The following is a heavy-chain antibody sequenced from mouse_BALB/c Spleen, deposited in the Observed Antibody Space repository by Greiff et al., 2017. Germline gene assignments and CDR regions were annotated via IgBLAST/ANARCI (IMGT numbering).Heavy chain of an antibody. J-gene: IGHJ4*01. Sequence: QVQLKQSGPELVRPGVSVKISCKGSGYTFTDYAMHWVKQSHAKSLEWIGVISTYYGNTNYNQKFKGKATMTVDKSSSTAYMELARLTSEDSAIYYCARDYGSRGGAMDYWGQGTSVTVSS. CDR3: ARDYGSRGGAMDY. CDR1: GYTFTDYA. D-gene: IGHD1-1*01. CDR2: ISTYYGNT. V-gene: IGHV1-67*01.